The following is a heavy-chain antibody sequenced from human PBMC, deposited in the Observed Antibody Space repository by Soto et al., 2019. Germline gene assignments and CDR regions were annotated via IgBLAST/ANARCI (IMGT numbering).Heavy chain of an antibody. D-gene: IGHD1-20*01. J-gene: IGHJ4*02. CDR2: LYPDGRA. Sequence: AXGCLRLSCAASGFTVNSNYLTWVRQAPGKGLKWVSVLYPDGRADYADSVQGRFSISTDNSENSVYLQMNTLRAEDTAVYYCARGLGREYHDNRNYFHLDYWGQGTLVTVSS. CDR3: ARGLGREYHDNRNYFHLDY. V-gene: IGHV3-53*01. CDR1: GFTVNSNY.